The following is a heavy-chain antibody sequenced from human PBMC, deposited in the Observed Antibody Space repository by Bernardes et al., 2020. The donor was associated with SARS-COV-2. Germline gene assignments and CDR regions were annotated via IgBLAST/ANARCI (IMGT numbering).Heavy chain of an antibody. CDR3: AFDFWAGYYISGDY. J-gene: IGHJ4*02. V-gene: IGHV3-21*01. Sequence: GGSLRLSCAASGFAFSTYAMNWVRQAPGKGLEWVASISSSSTYEYYPDSVRGRFTISRDNGQNLLHLQMNNLRSEDTAVYYCAFDFWAGYYISGDYWGQGSQITVSS. CDR1: GFAFSTYA. D-gene: IGHD3-3*01. CDR2: ISSSSTYE.